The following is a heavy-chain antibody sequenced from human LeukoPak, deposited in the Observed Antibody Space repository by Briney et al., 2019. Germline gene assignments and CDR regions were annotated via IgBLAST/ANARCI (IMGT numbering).Heavy chain of an antibody. CDR3: ARDHPYFDY. V-gene: IGHV4-59*01. J-gene: IGHJ4*02. Sequence: PSETLSLTCTVSGGSISSYYWSWIRQPPGKGLEWIGYIYYSGSTNYNPSLKSRVTISVDTSKNQFSLKLSSVTAADTAVYYCARDHPYFDYWGQGTLVTVSS. CDR1: GGSISSYY. CDR2: IYYSGST.